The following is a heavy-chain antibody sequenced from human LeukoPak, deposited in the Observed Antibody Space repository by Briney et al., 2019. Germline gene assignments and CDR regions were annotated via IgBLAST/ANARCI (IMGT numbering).Heavy chain of an antibody. CDR1: GFIFSIFD. D-gene: IGHD1-26*01. CDR3: ARKLVGAAGAAFDI. CDR2: ISGGGSTI. V-gene: IGHV3-48*02. Sequence: PGGSLRLSCAASGFIFSIFDMNWVRQAPGKGLEWVSFISGGGSTIYYADSVKGRFTISRDNAKNSLYLQMNCLRDDDTAVYYCARKLVGAAGAAFDIWGQGTMVTVPS. J-gene: IGHJ3*02.